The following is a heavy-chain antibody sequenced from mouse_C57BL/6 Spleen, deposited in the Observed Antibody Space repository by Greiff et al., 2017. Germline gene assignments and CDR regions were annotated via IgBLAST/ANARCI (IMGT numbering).Heavy chain of an antibody. J-gene: IGHJ2*01. CDR2: ISDGGSYT. CDR1: GFTFSSYA. D-gene: IGHD2-3*01. V-gene: IGHV5-4*03. CDR3: ARSVYDGYYDY. Sequence: EVKLVESGGGLVKPGGSLKLSCAASGFTFSSYAMSWVRQTPEKRLEWVATISDGGSYTYYPDNVKGRFTISRDNAKNNLYLQMSHLKSEDTAMYYCARSVYDGYYDYWGQGTTLTVSS.